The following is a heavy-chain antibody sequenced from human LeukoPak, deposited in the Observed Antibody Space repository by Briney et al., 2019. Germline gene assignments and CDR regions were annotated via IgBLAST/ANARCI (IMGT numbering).Heavy chain of an antibody. Sequence: SVKVSCKASGGTFSSYAISWVRQAPGQGLEWMGRIIPILGIANYAQKFQGRVTITADKSTSTAYMELSSLRSDDTAVYYCAREGDTAMVDYWGQGTLVTVSS. CDR3: AREGDTAMVDY. CDR2: IIPILGIA. D-gene: IGHD5-18*01. J-gene: IGHJ4*02. CDR1: GGTFSSYA. V-gene: IGHV1-69*04.